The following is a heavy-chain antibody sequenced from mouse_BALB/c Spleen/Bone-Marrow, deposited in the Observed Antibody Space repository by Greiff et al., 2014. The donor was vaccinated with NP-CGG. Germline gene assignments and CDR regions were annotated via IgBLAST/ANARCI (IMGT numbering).Heavy chain of an antibody. CDR3: ARERYYYGSSLARDD. D-gene: IGHD1-1*01. CDR2: ISYSGST. Sequence: TLSLTCSVTSDSITSGYWNWIRKFPWTKLEYMWYISYSGSTYYNPSLKSRISITRDTSKNQYDLQLNSVTTEDTATYYWARERYYYGSSLARDDWGQGTSVTVSS. V-gene: IGHV3-8*02. J-gene: IGHJ4*01. CDR1: SDSITSGY.